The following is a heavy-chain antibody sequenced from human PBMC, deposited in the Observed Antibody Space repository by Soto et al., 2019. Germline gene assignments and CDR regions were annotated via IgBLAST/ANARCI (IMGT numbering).Heavy chain of an antibody. Sequence: PGESLKISCKGSGYSFTGYWIGWVRQMPGKGLEWMGIIYPGDSDTRYSPSFQGQVTISADKSISTAYLQWSSLKASDTAMYYCARRIAAAGTYYYYGMDVWGQGTTVTVSS. V-gene: IGHV5-51*01. CDR1: GYSFTGYW. CDR3: ARRIAAAGTYYYYGMDV. D-gene: IGHD6-13*01. J-gene: IGHJ6*02. CDR2: IYPGDSDT.